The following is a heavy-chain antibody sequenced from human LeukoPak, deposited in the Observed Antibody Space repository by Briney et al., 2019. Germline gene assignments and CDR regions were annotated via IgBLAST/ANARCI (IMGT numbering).Heavy chain of an antibody. CDR2: IFYRGST. D-gene: IGHD1-14*01. Sequence: PLETLSLTCTVSGASISSGAYYWSWIRQHPGKGLESIGYIFYRGSTYYNPSLKSRLTISVDTSKNQFSLKLNSVTDADTAVYYCASSPNQYFIDYWGQGALVTVSS. V-gene: IGHV4-31*03. CDR3: ASSPNQYFIDY. CDR1: GASISSGAYY. J-gene: IGHJ4*02.